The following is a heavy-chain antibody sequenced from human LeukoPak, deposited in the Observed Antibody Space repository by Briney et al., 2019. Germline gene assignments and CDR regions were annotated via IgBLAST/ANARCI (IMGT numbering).Heavy chain of an antibody. CDR2: IWFDGSNE. CDR1: GFTFSSYG. Sequence: GRSLRLSCAASGFTFSSYGMHWVRQAPGKGLEWVAVIWFDGSNEYYADSVKGRFAISRDNSKNTLYLQLNSLRAEDTAVYYCARGLHATTVTTHFDYWGQGTLVTVSS. V-gene: IGHV3-33*01. J-gene: IGHJ4*02. CDR3: ARGLHATTVTTHFDY. D-gene: IGHD4-17*01.